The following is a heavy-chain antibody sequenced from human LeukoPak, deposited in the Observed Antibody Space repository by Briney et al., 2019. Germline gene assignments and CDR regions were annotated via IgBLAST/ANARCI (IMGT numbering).Heavy chain of an antibody. Sequence: GGSLRLSCAASGFTFSSYSMNWVRQAPGKGLEWVSYIRSSGSPTYYADSVKGRITISRDNAKNSLYLQMNLRIDEYTAVYYCVRDPDALVYWGRGTLVSVSS. J-gene: IGHJ4*02. CDR1: GFTFSSYS. CDR2: IRSSGSPT. CDR3: VRDPDALVY. V-gene: IGHV3-48*02.